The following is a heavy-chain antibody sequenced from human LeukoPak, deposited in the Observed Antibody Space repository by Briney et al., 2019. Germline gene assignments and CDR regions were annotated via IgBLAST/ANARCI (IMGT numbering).Heavy chain of an antibody. CDR1: GFTFDDYA. Sequence: PGRSLRLSCAASGFTFDDYAMHWVRQAPGKGLEWVSGISWNSGSIGYADSVKGRFTISRDNAKTSLYLQMNSLRAEDTALYYCAKAGSGSYADGMDVWGQGTTVTVSS. CDR2: ISWNSGSI. V-gene: IGHV3-9*01. J-gene: IGHJ6*02. CDR3: AKAGSGSYADGMDV. D-gene: IGHD3-10*01.